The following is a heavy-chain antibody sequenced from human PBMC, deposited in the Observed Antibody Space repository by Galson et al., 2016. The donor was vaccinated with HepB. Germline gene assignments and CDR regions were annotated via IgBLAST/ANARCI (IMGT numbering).Heavy chain of an antibody. D-gene: IGHD4-11*01. CDR1: GFTFSSHG. V-gene: IGHV3-23*01. Sequence: SLRLSCAASGFTFSSHGMHWVRQAPGKGLEWVSAISVSGGDTYYADSVKGRFTISRDNSKNALYLQMNTLGAEDTAVYYCARYDYNNVDAFDIWGQGTLVTVSS. J-gene: IGHJ3*02. CDR3: ARYDYNNVDAFDI. CDR2: ISVSGGDT.